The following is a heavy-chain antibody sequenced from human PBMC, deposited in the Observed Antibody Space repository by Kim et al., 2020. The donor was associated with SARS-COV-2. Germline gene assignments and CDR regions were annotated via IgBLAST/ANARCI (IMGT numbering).Heavy chain of an antibody. CDR3: VKDHKRYGSGSYSPGYGMDV. CDR1: GVTFSNFP. J-gene: IGHJ6*02. Sequence: GGSLRLSCSASGVTFSNFPMHWVRQAPGKGLEFVSGISTNGHSTFYADSLRGGFTISRDNFKNTLYLQMSGLRPEDTAVYYCVKDHKRYGSGSYSPGYGMDVWGQGTTVTVSS. V-gene: IGHV3-64D*09. D-gene: IGHD3-10*01. CDR2: ISTNGHST.